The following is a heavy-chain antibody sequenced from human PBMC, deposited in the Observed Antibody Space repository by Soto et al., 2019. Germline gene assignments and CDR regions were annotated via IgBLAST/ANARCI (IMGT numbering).Heavy chain of an antibody. V-gene: IGHV3-11*01. Sequence: PGGSLRLSCAASGFTFGDYYMSWIRQAPGKGLEWVSYISSSGSTVYYADSVKGRFTISRDNAKDSLYLQMNSLRAEDTAVYYCARASRIAAAGTTDYYYYGMDVWGQGTTVTVSS. CDR2: ISSSGSTV. CDR1: GFTFGDYY. CDR3: ARASRIAAAGTTDYYYYGMDV. J-gene: IGHJ6*02. D-gene: IGHD6-13*01.